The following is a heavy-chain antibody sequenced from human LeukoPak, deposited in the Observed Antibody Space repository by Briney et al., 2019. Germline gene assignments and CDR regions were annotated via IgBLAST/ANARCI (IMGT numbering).Heavy chain of an antibody. CDR1: GFTFSNYW. CDR2: IKQDGSEK. V-gene: IGHV3-7*03. J-gene: IGHJ4*02. Sequence: GGSLRLSSAASGFTFSNYWMNWVSQAPGKGLEWVANIKQDGSEKYYVDSVKGRFTISRDNAKNSLYLQMNSLRVEDTAVYYCARVFSAVTGSPFDYWGQGTLVTVSS. D-gene: IGHD3-9*01. CDR3: ARVFSAVTGSPFDY.